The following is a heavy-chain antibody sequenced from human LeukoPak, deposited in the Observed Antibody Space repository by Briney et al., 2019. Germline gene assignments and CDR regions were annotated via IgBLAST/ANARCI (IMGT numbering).Heavy chain of an antibody. J-gene: IGHJ4*02. V-gene: IGHV4-39*01. CDR1: GGSISSSDYY. CDR3: ASTVGTHRFDY. D-gene: IGHD4-23*01. Sequence: SETLSLTCTVSGGSISSSDYYWGWIRQPPGERLEWIGTIYYNGNTYYNPSLQSRVIISADTSKNQFSLKVTSVTAPDTAVYYCASTVGTHRFDYWGQGILVTVSS. CDR2: IYYNGNT.